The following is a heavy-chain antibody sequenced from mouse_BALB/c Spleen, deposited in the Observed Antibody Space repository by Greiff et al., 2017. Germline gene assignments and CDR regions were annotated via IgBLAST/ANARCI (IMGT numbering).Heavy chain of an antibody. Sequence: EVHLVESGGGLVQPGGSRKLSCAASGFTFSSFGMHWVRQAPEKGLEWVAYISSGSSTIYYADTVKGRFTISRDNPKNTLFLQMTSLRSEDTAMYYCARGSFAYWGQGTLVTVSA. CDR2: ISSGSSTI. J-gene: IGHJ3*01. CDR1: GFTFSSFG. CDR3: ARGSFAY. V-gene: IGHV5-17*02.